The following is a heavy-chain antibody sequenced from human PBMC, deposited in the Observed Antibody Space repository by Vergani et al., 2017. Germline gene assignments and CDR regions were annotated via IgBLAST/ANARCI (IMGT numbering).Heavy chain of an antibody. J-gene: IGHJ5*02. CDR1: GGTFSSYA. CDR2: IIPILGIA. Sequence: QVQLVQSGAEVKKPGSSVKVSCKASGGTFSSYAISWVRQAPGQGLEWMGRIIPILGIANYAQKFQGRVTITADNSTSTAYMELSSLRSEDTAVYYCAGAYDHYYDSSLWFDPWGQGTLVTVSS. CDR3: AGAYDHYYDSSLWFDP. D-gene: IGHD3-22*01. V-gene: IGHV1-69*04.